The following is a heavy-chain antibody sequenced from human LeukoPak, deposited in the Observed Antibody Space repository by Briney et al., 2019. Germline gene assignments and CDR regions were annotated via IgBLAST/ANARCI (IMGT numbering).Heavy chain of an antibody. D-gene: IGHD3-3*01. J-gene: IGHJ6*02. CDR3: AKGIFGVIHNGIDV. Sequence: SGGSLRVSCVASGFTFPTYSMAWVRQAPGKGLDWVSSINAAGDDMYYADSVKGRFSISRDNLKNTLYLQMHSLRAEDRAIYYCAKGIFGVIHNGIDVWGQGTAVTVSS. V-gene: IGHV3-23*01. CDR1: GFTFPTYS. CDR2: INAAGDDM.